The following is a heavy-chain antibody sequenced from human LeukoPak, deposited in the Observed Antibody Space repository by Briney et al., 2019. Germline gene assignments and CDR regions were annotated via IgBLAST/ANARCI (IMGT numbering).Heavy chain of an antibody. CDR1: GLMYTSDW. Sequence: GGSLRLSCVVSGLMYTSDWMSWVRQAPGKGLEWVACMKKDGSEQYYVDSVKGRFTISRDNAQNSLFLQMNSLRDEDTAVYYCAILDTATVRGGAFWGQGTLVTVSS. J-gene: IGHJ4*02. CDR3: AILDTATVRGGAF. V-gene: IGHV3-7*01. CDR2: MKKDGSEQ. D-gene: IGHD5-18*01.